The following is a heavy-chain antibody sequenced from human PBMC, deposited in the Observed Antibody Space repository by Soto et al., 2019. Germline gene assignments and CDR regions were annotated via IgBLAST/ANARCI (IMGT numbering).Heavy chain of an antibody. Sequence: EVQVLESGGGLVQPGGSLRLSCAASRFMSWVRQAPGKGLEWVSAISDYGANTYYVDSVKGRFTISRDNAKNTLYLQMNSLRAEDTAVYYCAKGFSGHYYDFRGQGTLVTVSS. D-gene: IGHD3-22*01. CDR1: RF. J-gene: IGHJ4*02. CDR2: ISDYGANT. V-gene: IGHV3-23*01. CDR3: AKGFSGHYYDF.